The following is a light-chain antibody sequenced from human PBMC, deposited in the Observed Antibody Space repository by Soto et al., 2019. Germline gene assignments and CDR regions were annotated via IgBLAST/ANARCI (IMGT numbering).Light chain of an antibody. CDR3: QQYNSYWT. CDR1: QSISSW. Sequence: DIQMTQSPCTLSGSVVGRVTITFRASQSISSWLAWYQQKPGKAPKLLIYKASSLESGVPSRCSGSGSGTEFTLTISSLQPDDFATYYCQQYNSYWTFGQGTKVDIK. CDR2: KAS. J-gene: IGKJ1*01. V-gene: IGKV1-5*03.